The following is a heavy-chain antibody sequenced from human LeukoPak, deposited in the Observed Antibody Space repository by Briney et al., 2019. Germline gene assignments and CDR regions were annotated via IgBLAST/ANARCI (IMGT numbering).Heavy chain of an antibody. Sequence: GSLRLSCAASGFTFSSYAMSWVRQAPGKGLEWVSAISGSGGSTYYADSVKGRFTISRDNSKNTLYLQMNSLRAEDTAVYYCAKRGGGVSSSWYVINWFDPWGQGTLVTVSS. CDR3: AKRGGGVSSSWYVINWFDP. CDR2: ISGSGGST. J-gene: IGHJ5*02. D-gene: IGHD6-13*01. V-gene: IGHV3-23*01. CDR1: GFTFSSYA.